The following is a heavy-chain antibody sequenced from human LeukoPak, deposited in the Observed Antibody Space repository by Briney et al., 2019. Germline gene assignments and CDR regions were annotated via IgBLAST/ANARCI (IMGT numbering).Heavy chain of an antibody. CDR1: GGSISSDSYY. J-gene: IGHJ4*01. Sequence: PSETLSLTCTVSGGSISSDSYYWGWIRQPPGKGLEWIGSIYSSGSTYYNSSLKSRVTISIDTSKNQVSLKMGSVTAADTAVYYCAKSGGYGLIDYWGQGTLVTVSS. D-gene: IGHD6-25*01. CDR3: AKSGGYGLIDY. V-gene: IGHV4-39*01. CDR2: IYSSGST.